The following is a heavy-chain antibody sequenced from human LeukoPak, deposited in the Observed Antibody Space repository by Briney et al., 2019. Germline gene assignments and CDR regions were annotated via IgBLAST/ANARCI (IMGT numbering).Heavy chain of an antibody. CDR2: ISAYNGNT. CDR1: GYTFTGYG. J-gene: IGHJ4*02. D-gene: IGHD6-13*01. Sequence: ASVKVSCKASGYTFTGYGISWVRQAPGQGLEWMGWISAYNGNTNYAQKLQGRVTMTRDTSITTAYMDLSSLTPDDTAVYFCARDQGSLTRSWYTGYWGQGTQVTVSS. CDR3: ARDQGSLTRSWYTGY. V-gene: IGHV1-18*01.